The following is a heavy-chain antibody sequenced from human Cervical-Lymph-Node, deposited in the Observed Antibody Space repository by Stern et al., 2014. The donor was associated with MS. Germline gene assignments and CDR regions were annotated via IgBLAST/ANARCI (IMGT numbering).Heavy chain of an antibody. CDR2: IFPGGSDI. V-gene: IGHV5-51*01. J-gene: IGHJ4*02. Sequence: MQLVQSGPEVKRPGESLKISCQASGYTFTSYWIGWVRQMPGKGLEWIAIIFPGGSDIRCSPSFQGQVTISADKSSSTAYLQWNNLKASDTAIYYCARQRYFDYWGQGTLVTVSS. CDR1: GYTFTSYW. CDR3: ARQRYFDY.